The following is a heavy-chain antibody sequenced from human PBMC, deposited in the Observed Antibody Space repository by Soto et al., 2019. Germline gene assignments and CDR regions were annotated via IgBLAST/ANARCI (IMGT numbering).Heavy chain of an antibody. Sequence: TGGSLRLSCAASGFTFSSYSMNWVRQAPGKGLEWVSSISSSSSYIYYADSVKGRFTISRDNAKNSLYLQMNSLRAEDTAVYYCARESPTLTGHDYWGQGTLVTVSS. D-gene: IGHD3-9*01. CDR2: ISSSSSYI. V-gene: IGHV3-21*01. CDR3: ARESPTLTGHDY. J-gene: IGHJ4*02. CDR1: GFTFSSYS.